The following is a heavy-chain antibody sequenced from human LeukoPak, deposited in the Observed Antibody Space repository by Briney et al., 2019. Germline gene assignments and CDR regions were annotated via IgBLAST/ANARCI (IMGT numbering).Heavy chain of an antibody. V-gene: IGHV3-9*03. CDR1: GFTFNAFA. Sequence: GGSLRLSCAASGFTFNAFAMRWVRQLPGKGLEWVSGINGNSAAIGYAASVKGRFTISRGNAKNSLYLQMNSLRPEDMGLYYCAKDIGPQVGIDWYFDLWGRGTLVTVSS. CDR3: AKDIGPQVGIDWYFDL. D-gene: IGHD2-21*01. CDR2: INGNSAAI. J-gene: IGHJ2*01.